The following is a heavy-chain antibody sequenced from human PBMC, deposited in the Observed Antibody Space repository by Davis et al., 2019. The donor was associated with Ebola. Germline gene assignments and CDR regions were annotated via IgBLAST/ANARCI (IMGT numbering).Heavy chain of an antibody. Sequence: ASVKVSCKASGYTFTGYYMHWVRQAPGQGLEWMGWINPNSGGTNYAQQFQGRVTMTRDTSISTAYMELSGLRSDDTAVYYCARDFGVDGAYWGQGTLVTVSS. CDR3: ARDFGVDGAY. CDR2: INPNSGGT. D-gene: IGHD3-16*01. V-gene: IGHV1-2*02. CDR1: GYTFTGYY. J-gene: IGHJ4*02.